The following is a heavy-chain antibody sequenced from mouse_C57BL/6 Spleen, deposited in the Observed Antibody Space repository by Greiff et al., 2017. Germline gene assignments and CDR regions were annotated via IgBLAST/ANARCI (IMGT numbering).Heavy chain of an antibody. D-gene: IGHD1-1*01. Sequence: EVHLVESGGGLVKPGGSLKLSCAASGFTFSSYAMSWVRQTPEKRLEWVATISDGGSYTYYPDNVKGRFTISRDNAKNNLYLQMSHLKSEDTAMYYCAREGVITTVVATRAWFAYWGQGTLVTVSA. CDR3: AREGVITTVVATRAWFAY. CDR1: GFTFSSYA. CDR2: ISDGGSYT. V-gene: IGHV5-4*01. J-gene: IGHJ3*01.